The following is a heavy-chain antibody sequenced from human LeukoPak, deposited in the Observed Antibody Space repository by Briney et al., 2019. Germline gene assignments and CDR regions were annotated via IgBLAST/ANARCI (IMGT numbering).Heavy chain of an antibody. D-gene: IGHD3-22*01. J-gene: IGHJ3*02. Sequence: EASVKVSCKASGYTFTSYGISWVRQAPGQGLEWMGWISAYNGNTNYAQKVQDRVTMTTDKSTSTAYMELRSLRSDDTAVYHCARGYDSSRRGAFDIWGQGTMVTVSS. CDR1: GYTFTSYG. CDR3: ARGYDSSRRGAFDI. V-gene: IGHV1-18*01. CDR2: ISAYNGNT.